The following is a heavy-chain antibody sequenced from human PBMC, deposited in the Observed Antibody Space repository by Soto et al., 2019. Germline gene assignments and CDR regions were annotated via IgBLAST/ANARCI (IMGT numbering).Heavy chain of an antibody. V-gene: IGHV6-1*01. CDR2: TYYSSKWYN. CDR3: ARGWLQTCFDP. CDR1: GDSVSNNNAG. J-gene: IGHJ5*02. Sequence: SQTLSLTCAISGDSVSNNNAGWNWIRQSPSRGLEWLGRTYYSSKWYNDYAVSERSRITIISDTSKNQFSLQLSSVTPEDTGVYYCARGWLQTCFDPWGQGTRVTVSS. D-gene: IGHD5-18*01.